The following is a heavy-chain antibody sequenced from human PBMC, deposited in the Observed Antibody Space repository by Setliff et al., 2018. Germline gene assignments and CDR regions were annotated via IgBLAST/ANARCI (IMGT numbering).Heavy chain of an antibody. D-gene: IGHD1-26*01. CDR1: GYTFTSYG. J-gene: IGHJ4*02. CDR3: ARDSHQWDPLYFDS. CDR2: ISGSTDNT. Sequence: ASVKVSCKSSGYTFTSYGINWVRQAPGQGLEWMGWISGSTDNTNYAQKFRGRVTLTKDTSTNTKYMELRSLGSDDTAVYYCARDSHQWDPLYFDSWGQGTLVTVSS. V-gene: IGHV1-18*01.